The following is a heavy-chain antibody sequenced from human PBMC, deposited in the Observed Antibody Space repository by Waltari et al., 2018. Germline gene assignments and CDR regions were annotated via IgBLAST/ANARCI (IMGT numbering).Heavy chain of an antibody. J-gene: IGHJ4*02. V-gene: IGHV3-74*01. Sequence: EVQLVESGGGLVRPGGSLRPPCASVGFPFRLYRVHWVRQVPGKGLVWVSRINGTSLTTNYADSVKGRFTISRDNAKSTLYLQMNSLTPEDTGVYYCALLRVVSVFDPFDTWGQGTLVTVSS. CDR3: ALLRVVSVFDPFDT. CDR1: GFPFRLYR. D-gene: IGHD2-15*01. CDR2: INGTSLTT.